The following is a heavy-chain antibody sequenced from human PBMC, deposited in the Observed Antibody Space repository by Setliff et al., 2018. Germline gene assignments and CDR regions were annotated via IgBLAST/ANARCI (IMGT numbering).Heavy chain of an antibody. CDR2: ISPGNGNT. Sequence: ASVKVSCKASGYTFTSYTIHWARQAPGQGLKWMGWISPGNGNTAYSQKIQDRVTITRDTSASTAYMELSSLRSEDTAVYYCARIGFGYYSTSGAWYFDNWGQGTLVTVSS. J-gene: IGHJ4*02. V-gene: IGHV1-3*01. CDR1: GYTFTSYT. D-gene: IGHD2-8*01. CDR3: ARIGFGYYSTSGAWYFDN.